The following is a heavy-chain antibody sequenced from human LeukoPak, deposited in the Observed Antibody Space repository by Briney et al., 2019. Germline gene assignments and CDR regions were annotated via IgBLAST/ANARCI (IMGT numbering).Heavy chain of an antibody. CDR1: GFTLSSYS. V-gene: IGHV3-21*01. CDR2: ISSSSSYI. Sequence: GGSLRLSCAASGFTLSSYSMNWVRQAPGKGLEWVSSISSSSSYIYYADSVKGRFTISRDNAKNSLYLQMNSLRAEDTAVYYCARDRLVRGAIYPLEYYYYGMDVWGQGTTVTVSS. J-gene: IGHJ6*02. D-gene: IGHD3-10*01. CDR3: ARDRLVRGAIYPLEYYYYGMDV.